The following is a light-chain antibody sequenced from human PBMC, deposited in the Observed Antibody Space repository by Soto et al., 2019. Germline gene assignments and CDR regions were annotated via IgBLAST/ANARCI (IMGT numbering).Light chain of an antibody. CDR2: SDN. CDR3: AAWDDSLRGRV. V-gene: IGLV1-44*01. J-gene: IGLJ2*01. CDR1: NSNIGSNT. Sequence: QSVLTQPPSAPGTPGQRVTISCSGSNSNIGSNTVSWYQQLPGTAPKSLIYSDNQRPSGVPDRVSGSRSGTSASLAISGLQSEDEAEYYCAAWDDSLRGRVFGGGTKLTVL.